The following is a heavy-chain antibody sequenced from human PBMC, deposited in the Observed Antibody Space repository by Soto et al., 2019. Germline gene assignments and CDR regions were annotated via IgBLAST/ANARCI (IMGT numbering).Heavy chain of an antibody. V-gene: IGHV3-23*01. J-gene: IGHJ5*02. D-gene: IGHD6-19*01. CDR2: ISGSGGST. Sequence: EVQLLESGGGLVQPGGSLRLSCAASGFTFSSYAMSWVRQAPGKGLEWVSAISGSGGSTYYADSVKGRFTISRDNSKNTLYLQMNSLRAEDTAVYYCAKVGSGYRSSTPANPYWFDPWGQGTLVTVSS. CDR1: GFTFSSYA. CDR3: AKVGSGYRSSTPANPYWFDP.